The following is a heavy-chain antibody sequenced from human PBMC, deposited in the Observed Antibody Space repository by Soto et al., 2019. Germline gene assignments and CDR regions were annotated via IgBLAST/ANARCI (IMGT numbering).Heavy chain of an antibody. CDR1: GFAFRGDS. Sequence: GGSLRLSCAASGFAFRGDSLNSVRQAPGKGLEWVSLVSSTSSTIYYADSVKGRFTISRDNSRNSVYLQMNSLRADDTAVYYCAKDRLAGGVDYWGQGTLVTVSS. CDR3: AKDRLAGGVDY. J-gene: IGHJ4*02. CDR2: VSSTSSTI. V-gene: IGHV3-48*01. D-gene: IGHD3-16*01.